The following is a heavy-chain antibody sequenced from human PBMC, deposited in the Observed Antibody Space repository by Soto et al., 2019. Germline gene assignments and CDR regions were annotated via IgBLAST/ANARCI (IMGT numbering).Heavy chain of an antibody. D-gene: IGHD5-12*01. CDR2: NYYSGTN. J-gene: IGHJ4*02. CDR1: GCAIVSYY. V-gene: IGHV4-59*01. CDR3: VREEYIGSGQEIEP. Sequence: PSGTLGLSCAVSGCAIVSYYGGVILQPPGNGLEWIGYNYYSGTNNYNPSLKSRVTISVDTSKNQFFLRLTSVTAADTAVYYCVREEYIGSGQEIEPWGQG.